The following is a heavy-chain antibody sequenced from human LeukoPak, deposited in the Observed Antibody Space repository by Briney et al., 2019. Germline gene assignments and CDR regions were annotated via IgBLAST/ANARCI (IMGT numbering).Heavy chain of an antibody. CDR3: ARDSYYYDSSGTHYYGMDV. D-gene: IGHD3-22*01. V-gene: IGHV4-31*03. J-gene: IGHJ6*02. Sequence: PSQTLSLTCTVSGGSISSGGYYWSWSRQHPGKGLEWIGYIYYSGSTYYNPSLKSRVTISVDTSKNQFSLKLGSVTAADTAVYYCARDSYYYDSSGTHYYGMDVWGQGTTVTVSS. CDR1: GGSISSGGYY. CDR2: IYYSGST.